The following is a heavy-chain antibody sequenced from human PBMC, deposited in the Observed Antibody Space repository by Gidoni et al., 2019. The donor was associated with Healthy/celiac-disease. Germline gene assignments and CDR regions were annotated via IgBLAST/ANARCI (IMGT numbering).Heavy chain of an antibody. CDR2: ISYDGSNK. V-gene: IGHV3-30-3*01. Sequence: QVQLVESGGGVVQPGRSLRLSCAASGFTFSSYAMHWVRQAPGKGLEWVAVISYDGSNKYYADSVKGRFTISRDNSKNTLYLQMNSLRAEDTAVYYCARELALISEGAFDIWGQGTMVTVSS. CDR3: ARELALISEGAFDI. J-gene: IGHJ3*02. D-gene: IGHD3-3*02. CDR1: GFTFSSYA.